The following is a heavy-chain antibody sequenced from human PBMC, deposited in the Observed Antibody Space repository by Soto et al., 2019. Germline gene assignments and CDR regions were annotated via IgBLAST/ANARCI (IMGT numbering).Heavy chain of an antibody. CDR2: IYHSGYT. D-gene: IGHD1-7*01. V-gene: IGHV4-30-2*01. CDR3: ARDSLTGNYFDP. CDR1: GGSISSGGYA. J-gene: IGHJ5*02. Sequence: PSETLSLTCAVSGGSISSGGYAWNWIRQPPGKGLEWIGYIYHSGYTSYSPSLKNRVTISVDKSKNQFSLTLSFVTAADTAVYYCARDSLTGNYFDPWGQGTLVTVSS.